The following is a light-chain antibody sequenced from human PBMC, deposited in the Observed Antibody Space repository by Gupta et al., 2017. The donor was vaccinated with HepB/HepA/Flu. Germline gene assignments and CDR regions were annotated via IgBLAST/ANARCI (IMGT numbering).Light chain of an antibody. CDR3: LHYNNYPWT. CDR2: KAS. CDR1: QTINTW. Sequence: DIQMTQSPSTLPASVGDRVTITCRASQTINTWLAWFQQKPGKAPNLLIYKASTLESGVPSRFSGSGSGTEFTLTIGSLQPDDFATYYCLHYNNYPWTFGQGTKVEI. V-gene: IGKV1-5*03. J-gene: IGKJ1*01.